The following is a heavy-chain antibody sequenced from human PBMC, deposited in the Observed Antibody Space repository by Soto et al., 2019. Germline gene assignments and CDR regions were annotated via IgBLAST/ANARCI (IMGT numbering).Heavy chain of an antibody. Sequence: EVQMLESGGGLVQPGGSLRLSCAASGFTFTNYAVSWVRQAPGKGLEWVSSISGSGSSTYHADSAKGRFTISRDNSKNTLSLQMNSLRAEDTAIYYCAKGRGDPYYYAMDVWGQGTTVTVSS. CDR2: ISGSGSST. V-gene: IGHV3-23*01. J-gene: IGHJ6*02. CDR3: AKGRGDPYYYAMDV. CDR1: GFTFTNYA. D-gene: IGHD7-27*01.